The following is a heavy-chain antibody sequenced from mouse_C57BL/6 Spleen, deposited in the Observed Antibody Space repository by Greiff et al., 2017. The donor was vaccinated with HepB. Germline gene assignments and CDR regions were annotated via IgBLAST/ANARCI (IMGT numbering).Heavy chain of an antibody. CDR2: IHPNSGST. CDR1: GYTFTSYW. D-gene: IGHD3-1*01. V-gene: IGHV1-64*01. Sequence: VQLQQPGAELVRPGSSVKLSCKASGYTFTSYWMHWVKQRPGQGLEWIGMIHPNSGSTNYNEKFKSKATLTVDKSSSTAYMQLSSLTSEDSAVYYCARGGAPRYFDVWGTGTTVTVSS. J-gene: IGHJ1*03. CDR3: ARGGAPRYFDV.